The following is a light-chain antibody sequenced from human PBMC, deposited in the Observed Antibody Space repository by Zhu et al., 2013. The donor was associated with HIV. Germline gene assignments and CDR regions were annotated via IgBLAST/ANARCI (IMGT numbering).Light chain of an antibody. V-gene: IGKV3-20*01. CDR1: QSVSSSY. J-gene: IGKJ1*01. Sequence: EIVLTQSPGTLSLSPGERATLSCRANQSVSSSYLAWYQHRFGQAPRLLIYATSSRATGIPDRFSGSGSGTDFTLTISRLEPEDFGMYFCQRFGSSVTWTFGQGTKLEIK. CDR3: QRFGSSVTWT. CDR2: ATS.